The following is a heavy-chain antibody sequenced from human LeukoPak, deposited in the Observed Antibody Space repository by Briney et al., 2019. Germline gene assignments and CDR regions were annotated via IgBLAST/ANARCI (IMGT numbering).Heavy chain of an antibody. Sequence: GGSLRLSCVASGFTFRSYAMNWVRQAPGKGLEWVSYMSSDSSFINYADSVKGRFTISRDNAKNSLYLQMNSLRAEDTAVYYCARGSGATYGFDPWGQGTLVTASS. J-gene: IGHJ5*02. CDR1: GFTFRSYA. D-gene: IGHD2-8*02. CDR2: MSSDSSFI. V-gene: IGHV3-21*05. CDR3: ARGSGATYGFDP.